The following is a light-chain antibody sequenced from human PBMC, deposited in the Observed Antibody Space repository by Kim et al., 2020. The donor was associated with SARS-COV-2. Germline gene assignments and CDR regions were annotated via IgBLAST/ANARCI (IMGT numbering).Light chain of an antibody. V-gene: IGLV3-19*01. CDR1: SLRSYY. CDR2: GKN. CDR3: NSRDSSGNHNV. J-gene: IGLJ1*01. Sequence: GQTVRITCQGDSLRSYYASWYQQKPGQAPVLVIYGKNNRPSGIPDRFSGSSSGNTASLTITGAQAEDEADYYCNSRDSSGNHNVFGTGTKVTVL.